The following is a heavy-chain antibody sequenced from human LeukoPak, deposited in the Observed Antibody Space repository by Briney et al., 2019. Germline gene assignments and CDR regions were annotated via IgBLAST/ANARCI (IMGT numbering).Heavy chain of an antibody. CDR1: GYYSFTDYT. J-gene: IGHJ4*02. V-gene: IGHV1-2*02. CDR3: VRERGRQIDWVLTNLDY. CDR2: INPKSGDT. D-gene: IGHD3-9*01. Sequence: ASVKVSCKTSGYYSFTDYTIHWVRQAPGHGLEWLASINPKSGDTDLAQKFRGRVTLTRDTSISTAYMELGRLISDDTAVYYSVRERGRQIDWVLTNLDYWGQGILVIVSS.